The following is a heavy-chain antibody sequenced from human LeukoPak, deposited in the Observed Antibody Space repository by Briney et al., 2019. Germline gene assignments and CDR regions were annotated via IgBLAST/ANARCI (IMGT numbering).Heavy chain of an antibody. CDR2: IYYSGST. V-gene: IGHV4-39*01. J-gene: IGHJ3*02. CDR1: GGSISSSSYY. CDR3: TSQPRDAFDI. Sequence: PSETLSLTCTVSGGSISSSSYYWGWIRQPPGKGLEWIGSIYYSGSTYYNPSLKSRVTISVDTSKNQFSLKLSSVTAADTAVYYCTSQPRDAFDIWGQGTMVTVS.